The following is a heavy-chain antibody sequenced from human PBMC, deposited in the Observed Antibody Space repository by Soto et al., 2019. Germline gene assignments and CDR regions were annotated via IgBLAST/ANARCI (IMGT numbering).Heavy chain of an antibody. CDR2: IMYDGNTE. D-gene: IGHD2-21*01. Sequence: QPGGSLRLSCAASGFVFGSYAMHWVRQAPGKGLEWVAVIMYDGNTEYYADSVKGRFTLSRDNSKNILSVQMNSLRAEDTAVYYCTRPTCDGGNCYFAHWGRGTLVTVSS. CDR1: GFVFGSYA. V-gene: IGHV3-30-3*01. CDR3: TRPTCDGGNCYFAH. J-gene: IGHJ5*02.